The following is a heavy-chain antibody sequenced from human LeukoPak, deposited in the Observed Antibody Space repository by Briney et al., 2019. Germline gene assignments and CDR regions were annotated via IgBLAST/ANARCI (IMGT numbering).Heavy chain of an antibody. V-gene: IGHV3-7*03. CDR3: ARDHWSMVARYFDY. CDR2: IKQDGSGK. Sequence: GGSLRLSCAASGFTFSSYAMSWVRQAPGKGLEWVANIKQDGSGKYYVDSVKGRFTISRDNAKNSLYLQMNSLRGEDTAVYYCARDHWSMVARYFDYWGQGTLVTVSS. CDR1: GFTFSSYA. D-gene: IGHD3-3*01. J-gene: IGHJ4*02.